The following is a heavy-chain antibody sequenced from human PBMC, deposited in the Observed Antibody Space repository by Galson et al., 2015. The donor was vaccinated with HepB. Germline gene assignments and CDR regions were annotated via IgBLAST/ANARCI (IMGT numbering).Heavy chain of an antibody. CDR1: GDSVSSNSAA. CDR3: AREWFGEFSWLGS. V-gene: IGHV6-1*01. Sequence: CAISGDSVSSNSAAWNWIRQSPSRGLEWLGRTYYRSKWYNDYVVSVKSRITINPDTSKNQFSLQLNSVTPDGTAVYYCAREWFGEFSWLGSWGQGTLVTVSS. D-gene: IGHD3-10*01. CDR2: TYYRSKWYN. J-gene: IGHJ4*02.